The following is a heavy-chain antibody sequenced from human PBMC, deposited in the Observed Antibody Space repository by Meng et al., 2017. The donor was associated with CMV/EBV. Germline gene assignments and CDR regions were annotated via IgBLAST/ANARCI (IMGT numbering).Heavy chain of an antibody. D-gene: IGHD6-19*01. CDR3: ARSSQWLLPNLDH. Sequence: SVKVSCKTSGGTFSSYAFIWVRQAPGQGLEWMAGIVPIFGTTDYAQKFQGRVTLTTDESTGTAYMELSSLTSEDTAVYYCARSSQWLLPNLDHWGQGTLVTAPQ. CDR2: IVPIFGTT. CDR1: GGTFSSYA. V-gene: IGHV1-69*05. J-gene: IGHJ4*02.